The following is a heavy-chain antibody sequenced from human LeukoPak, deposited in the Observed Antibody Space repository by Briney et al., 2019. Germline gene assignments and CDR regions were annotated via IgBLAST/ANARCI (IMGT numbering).Heavy chain of an antibody. CDR2: ISGSGGST. CDR1: GFTFSSYA. J-gene: IGHJ4*02. V-gene: IGHV3-23*01. CDR3: AKRRRDSSSEPDY. D-gene: IGHD6-6*01. Sequence: GGSLRLSCAASGFTFSSYAISWVRQAPGKGLEWVSAISGSGGSTYYADSVKGRFTISRDNSKNTLYLQMNSLRAEDTAVYYCAKRRRDSSSEPDYWGQGTLVTVSS.